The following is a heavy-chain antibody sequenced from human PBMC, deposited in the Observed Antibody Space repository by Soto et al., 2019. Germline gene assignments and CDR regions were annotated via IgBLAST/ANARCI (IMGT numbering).Heavy chain of an antibody. CDR1: GGSISSGGYS. V-gene: IGHV4-30-2*05. D-gene: IGHD2-2*01. J-gene: IGHJ4*02. CDR3: VGYQHYFDY. Sequence: SETLSLTCAVSGGSISSGGYSWSWIRQPPGKGLEWIGYIYYSGSTYYNPSLKSRVTISVDTSKNQFSLKLSSVTAADTAVYYCVGYQHYFDYWRQGTLVPVSS. CDR2: IYYSGST.